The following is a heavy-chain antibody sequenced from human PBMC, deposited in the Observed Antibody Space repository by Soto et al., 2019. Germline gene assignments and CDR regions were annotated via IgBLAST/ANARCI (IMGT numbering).Heavy chain of an antibody. J-gene: IGHJ4*02. V-gene: IGHV4-30-4*01. CDR3: ARVEGITYYDILTGYYADY. Sequence: PSETLSLTCTVSGGSISSGDYYWSWIRQPPGKGLEWIGYIYYSGSTYYNPSLKGRVTISVDTSKNQFSLKLSSVTAADTAVYYCARVEGITYYDILTGYYADYWGQGTLVTVSS. CDR2: IYYSGST. CDR1: GGSISSGDYY. D-gene: IGHD3-9*01.